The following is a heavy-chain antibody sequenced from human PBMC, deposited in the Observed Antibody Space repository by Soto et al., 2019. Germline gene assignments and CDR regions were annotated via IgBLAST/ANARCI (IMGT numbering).Heavy chain of an antibody. V-gene: IGHV1-18*01. CDR2: ISAYNGNT. J-gene: IGHJ5*02. D-gene: IGHD5-12*01. Sequence: ASVKVSCKASGYTFTSYVLSWGRQAPGHGLEWMGWISAYNGNTKYAQNLQGRVTMTTEQSTTADNIEVSSLRSYDTPGYKCARFGDSAYESRGFVPRGQRCLVIVSS. CDR1: GYTFTSYV. CDR3: ARFGDSAYESRGFVP.